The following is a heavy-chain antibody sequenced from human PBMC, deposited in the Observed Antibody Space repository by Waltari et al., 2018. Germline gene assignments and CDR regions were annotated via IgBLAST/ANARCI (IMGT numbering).Heavy chain of an antibody. J-gene: IGHJ4*02. CDR2: FNPEDDET. D-gene: IGHD2-15*01. CDR1: GYTPTELS. Sequence: QLHLAQSGAEVKQPGAAVWVSCEHSGYTPTELSIDWVRQAPGKGLEWMGTFNPEDDETIFAQKFQGRVTMTEDTSTDTAYMELSSLRSEDTAVYYCATGLSVVVGFDYWGQGTLVIVSS. V-gene: IGHV1-24*01. CDR3: ATGLSVVVGFDY.